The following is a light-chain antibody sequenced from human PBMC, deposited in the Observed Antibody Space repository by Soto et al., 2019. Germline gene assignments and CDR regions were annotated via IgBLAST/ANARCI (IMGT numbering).Light chain of an antibody. V-gene: IGKV1-5*01. J-gene: IGKJ1*01. CDR1: PDVGNC. CDR3: QQYNTFWT. Sequence: DIQMTQSPSSLSASLGDRLTITFHASPDVGNCLNWYQQKPGKAPKLLIYDVSTLGSGVPSRFSGSGSGTDFPLTISSLQADDFATYYCQQYNTFWTFGQGTKVDI. CDR2: DVS.